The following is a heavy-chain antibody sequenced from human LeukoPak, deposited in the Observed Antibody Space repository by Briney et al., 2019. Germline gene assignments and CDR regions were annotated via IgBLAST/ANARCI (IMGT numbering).Heavy chain of an antibody. CDR2: FDPEDGET. D-gene: IGHD6-19*01. CDR3: ASAVAGTPGRFQH. CDR1: GYTLTELS. V-gene: IGHV1-24*01. J-gene: IGHJ1*01. Sequence: ASVKVSCKVSGYTLTELSMHWVRQAPGKGLEWMGGFDPEDGETNYAQKFQSRVTITADESTSTAYMELSSLRSEDTAVYYCASAVAGTPGRFQHWGQGTLVTVSS.